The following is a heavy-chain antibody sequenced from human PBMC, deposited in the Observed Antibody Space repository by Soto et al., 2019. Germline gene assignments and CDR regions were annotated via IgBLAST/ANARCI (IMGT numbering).Heavy chain of an antibody. J-gene: IGHJ5*02. CDR1: GYTFTGYY. CDR2: INPNSGGT. CDR3: ARDLGKYCSGGSCYSMYNWFDP. D-gene: IGHD2-15*01. V-gene: IGHV1-2*04. Sequence: QVQLVQSGAEVKKPGASVKVSCKASGYTFTGYYMHWVRQAPGQGLEWMGWINPNSGGTNYAQKFQGWVTLTRATSISTAYMELSRLRSDDTAVYYCARDLGKYCSGGSCYSMYNWFDPWGQGTLVTVSS.